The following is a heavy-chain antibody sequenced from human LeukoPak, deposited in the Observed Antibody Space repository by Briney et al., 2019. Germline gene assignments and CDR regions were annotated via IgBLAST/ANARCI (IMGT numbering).Heavy chain of an antibody. D-gene: IGHD1-14*01. J-gene: IGHJ4*02. CDR3: ARGGNLEN. V-gene: IGHV3-7*01. CDR1: GFTLNRYW. Sequence: GGSLRLSCAASGFTLNRYWMSWVRQAPGKGLEWVGNINEDGGERHYVDSVKGRFTISRDNAKNSLYLQMNSLRAEDTAVYYCARGGNLENWGGGTLVTVSS. CDR2: INEDGGER.